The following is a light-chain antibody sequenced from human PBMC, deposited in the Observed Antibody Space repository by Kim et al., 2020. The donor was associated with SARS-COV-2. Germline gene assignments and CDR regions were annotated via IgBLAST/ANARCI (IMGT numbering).Light chain of an antibody. J-gene: IGKJ4*01. CDR2: AAS. V-gene: IGKV1-39*01. CDR1: QSISTY. Sequence: DIQMTQSPSSLAASVGDRVTIACRAIQSISTYLNWYQQKPGKAPKLLIYAASTLQSGVPSRFSGSGSGTDFTLTISSLQPEDFATYYCQQSHTTPLLTFGGGTKVDIK. CDR3: QQSHTTPLLT.